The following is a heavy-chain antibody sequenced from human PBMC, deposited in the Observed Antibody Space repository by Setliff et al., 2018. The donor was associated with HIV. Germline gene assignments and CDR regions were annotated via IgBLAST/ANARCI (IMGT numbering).Heavy chain of an antibody. CDR1: GGSISSGSYY. CDR3: ARGSGYPWYFDL. D-gene: IGHD3-22*01. J-gene: IGHJ2*01. Sequence: LSLTCTVSGGSISSGSYYWSWIRQPAGKGLEWIGRIYTTGSTNYNPSLKSRVTISVDTSKNQFSLKLTSVTAADTAVYYCARGSGYPWYFDLWGRGTLVTVS. V-gene: IGHV4-61*02. CDR2: IYTTGST.